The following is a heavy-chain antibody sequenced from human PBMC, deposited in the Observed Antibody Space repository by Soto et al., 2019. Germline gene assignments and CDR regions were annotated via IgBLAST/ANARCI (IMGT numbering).Heavy chain of an antibody. V-gene: IGHV4-39*01. D-gene: IGHD3-10*02. J-gene: IGHJ5*02. Sequence: QLQLQESGPGLVKPSETLSLTCTVSGGSISSSSYYWGWLRQPPGKGLEWIGSIYYSGSTYYNPSLKSRITISVDTSKNQFSLKLSSVTAADTAVYYCARHLFEVALFDPWGQGTLITVSS. CDR3: ARHLFEVALFDP. CDR1: GGSISSSSYY. CDR2: IYYSGST.